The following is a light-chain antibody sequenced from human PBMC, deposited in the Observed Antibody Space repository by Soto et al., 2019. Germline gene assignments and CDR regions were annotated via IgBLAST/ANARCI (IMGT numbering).Light chain of an antibody. J-gene: IGLJ1*01. V-gene: IGLV2-14*01. CDR3: GSITRSSTSV. Sequence: QSALSQPASASGSPGQSITISCTGTSSEVGGFEYVSWYQHQPGKAPKLIIDDVTKRPSGVSNRFSGSKSGNTASLTISGIQAEDEGDYYCGSITRSSTSVFGTGTKVTVL. CDR2: DVT. CDR1: SSEVGGFEY.